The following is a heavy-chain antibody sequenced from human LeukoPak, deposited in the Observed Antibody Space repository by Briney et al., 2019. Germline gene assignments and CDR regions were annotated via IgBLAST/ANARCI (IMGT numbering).Heavy chain of an antibody. D-gene: IGHD4-17*01. CDR1: GASISSSHYY. J-gene: IGHJ5*02. V-gene: IGHV4-39*01. CDR2: IYYSGST. Sequence: SETLSLTCTVSGASISSSHYYWGWIRQPPGKGLEWIGSIYYSGSTSYNPSLQSRVTISVDTAKNQFSLKLSSVTAADTAVYYCARATVTMDWFDPWGQGTLVTVSS. CDR3: ARATVTMDWFDP.